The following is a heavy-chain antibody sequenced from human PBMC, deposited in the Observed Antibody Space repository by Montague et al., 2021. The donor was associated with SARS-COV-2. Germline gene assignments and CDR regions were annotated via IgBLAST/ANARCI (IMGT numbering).Heavy chain of an antibody. D-gene: IGHD5-24*01. CDR1: GGSIRPFY. CDR3: SRGTRAVQITPGFRY. V-gene: IGHV4-59*12. J-gene: IGHJ4*02. CDR2: IYYSSNT. Sequence: SETLSLTCTVSGGSIRPFYWNWIRQTPEKGLEWSVYIYYSSNTNYNPSLNRRATISVDTSKNHFSLNLTSVTAADTAIYYCSRGTRAVQITPGFRYWGQGTLVAVSS.